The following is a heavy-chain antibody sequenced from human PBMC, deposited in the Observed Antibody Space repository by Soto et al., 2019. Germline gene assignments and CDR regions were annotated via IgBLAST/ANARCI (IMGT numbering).Heavy chain of an antibody. CDR3: ARGQRSPPYLTTPPYYYYYGMDV. CDR1: GASVSSGGYY. D-gene: IGHD1-1*01. Sequence: QVQLQESGPGLVKPSQTLSLTCKVSGASVSSGGYYWSWIRQHPGRGLEWIGYLYYRGTTYYIPSLRRPVAISVDTAKNQLSLKLTSVTAADTAVYYCARGQRSPPYLTTPPYYYYYGMDVWGPGTTVTVSS. J-gene: IGHJ6*02. V-gene: IGHV4-31*01. CDR2: LYYRGTT.